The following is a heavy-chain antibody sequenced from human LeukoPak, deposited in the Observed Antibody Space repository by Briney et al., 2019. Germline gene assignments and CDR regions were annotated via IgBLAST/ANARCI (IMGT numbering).Heavy chain of an antibody. CDR2: IKQDGSEK. CDR1: GFTFSSYW. V-gene: IGHV3-7*03. Sequence: GGSLRLSCAASGFTFSSYWMSWVRQAPGKGLEWVANIKQDGSEKYYVDSVKGRFTISRDNAKNSLYLQMNSPRAEDTAVYYCAREMATGGFHYYGMDVWGQGTTVTVSS. D-gene: IGHD5-24*01. J-gene: IGHJ6*02. CDR3: AREMATGGFHYYGMDV.